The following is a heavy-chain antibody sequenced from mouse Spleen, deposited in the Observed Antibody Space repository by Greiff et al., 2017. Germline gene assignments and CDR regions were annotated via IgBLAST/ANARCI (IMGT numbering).Heavy chain of an antibody. V-gene: IGHV1-39*01. J-gene: IGHJ1*03. CDR2: INPNFGTT. D-gene: IGHD1-1*01. CDR1: GYSFTDYN. Sequence: VQLQQSGPELVKPGASVKISCKASGYSFTDYNMNWVKQSSGKSLEWIGVINPNFGTTSYNQKFKGKATLTVDQSSSTAYMQLNSLTSEDSAVYFCAREENYYGSHWYFDVWGTGTTVTVSS. CDR3: AREENYYGSHWYFDV.